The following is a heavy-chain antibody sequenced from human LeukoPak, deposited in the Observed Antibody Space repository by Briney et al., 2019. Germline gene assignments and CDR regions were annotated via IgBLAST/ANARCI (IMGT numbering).Heavy chain of an antibody. J-gene: IGHJ4*02. CDR1: GFTVSSNY. V-gene: IGHV3-21*01. Sequence: PGGSLRLSCAASGFTVSSNYMSWVRQAPGKGLEWVSSISSSSSYIYYADSVKGRFTISRDNAKNSLYLQMNSLRAEDTAVYYCARDVYQRNDYWGQGTLVTVSS. CDR2: ISSSSSYI. CDR3: ARDVYQRNDY. D-gene: IGHD3-16*02.